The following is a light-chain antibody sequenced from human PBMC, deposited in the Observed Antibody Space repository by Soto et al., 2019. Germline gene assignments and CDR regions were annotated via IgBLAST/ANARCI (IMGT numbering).Light chain of an antibody. CDR1: QSVLYSSNDKNY. J-gene: IGKJ1*01. Sequence: DIVMTQSPDSLAVSLGERATINCRSSQSVLYSSNDKNYLAWYQQKPGQPPKLLIYWASTRESGVPDRFTGSGSRTDFTLTISSLQAEDVAVYYCQQYYNTPWTFGQGTKVDI. CDR3: QQYYNTPWT. V-gene: IGKV4-1*01. CDR2: WAS.